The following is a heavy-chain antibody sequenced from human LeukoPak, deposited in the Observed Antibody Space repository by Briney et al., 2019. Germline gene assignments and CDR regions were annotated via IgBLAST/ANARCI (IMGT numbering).Heavy chain of an antibody. CDR1: GYTFTSYA. J-gene: IGHJ5*02. V-gene: IGHV1-3*01. CDR3: ARPHCDFWSGYYVWFDP. CDR2: INAGNGNT. D-gene: IGHD3-3*01. Sequence: ASVKVSCKASGYTFTSYAMHWVRQAPGQRLEWMGWINAGNGNTKYSQKFQGRVTITRDTSASTAYMELSSLRSEDTAVYYCARPHCDFWSGYYVWFDPWGQGTLVTVSS.